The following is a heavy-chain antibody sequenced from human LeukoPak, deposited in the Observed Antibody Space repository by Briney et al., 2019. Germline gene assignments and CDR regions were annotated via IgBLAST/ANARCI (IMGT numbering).Heavy chain of an antibody. CDR3: ARDEVIVDGGVDWFDP. Sequence: PSETLSLTCTVSGYSISSGYYWGWIRQPPGKGLEWIGSIYHSGSTYYNPSLKSRVTISVDTSKNQFSLKLSSVTAADTAVYYCARDEVIVDGGVDWFDPWGQGTLVTVSS. CDR2: IYHSGST. V-gene: IGHV4-38-2*02. CDR1: GYSISSGYY. J-gene: IGHJ5*02. D-gene: IGHD3-22*01.